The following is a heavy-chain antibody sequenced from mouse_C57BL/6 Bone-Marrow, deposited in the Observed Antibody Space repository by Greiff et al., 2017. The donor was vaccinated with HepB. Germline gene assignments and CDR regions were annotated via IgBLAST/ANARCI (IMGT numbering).Heavy chain of an antibody. J-gene: IGHJ1*03. V-gene: IGHV1-64*01. CDR3: AREGYCGYVDV. Sequence: VQLQQPGAELVKPGASVKLSCKASGYTFTSYWMHWVKQRPGQGLEWIGMIHPNSGSTNYNEKFKSKATLTVDKSSSTAYMQLSSLTSEDSAVYYCAREGYCGYVDVWGTGTTVTVSS. CDR1: GYTFTSYW. CDR2: IHPNSGST. D-gene: IGHD2-14*01.